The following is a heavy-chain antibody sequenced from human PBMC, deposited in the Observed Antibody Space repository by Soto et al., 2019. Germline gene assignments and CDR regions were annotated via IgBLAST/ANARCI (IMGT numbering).Heavy chain of an antibody. V-gene: IGHV1-69*13. Sequence: SVKVSCKASGGTFSSYAISWVRQAPGQGLEWMGGIIPIFGTANYAQKFQGRVTITADESTSTAYMELSSLRSEDTAVYYCARDLAYCGGGCYSSGSWAYYYYYGMDVWGQGTTVTV. J-gene: IGHJ6*02. CDR3: ARDLAYCGGGCYSSGSWAYYYYYGMDV. CDR1: GGTFSSYA. CDR2: IIPIFGTA. D-gene: IGHD2-21*02.